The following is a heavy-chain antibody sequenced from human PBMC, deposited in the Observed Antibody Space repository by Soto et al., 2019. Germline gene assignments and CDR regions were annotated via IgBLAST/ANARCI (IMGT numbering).Heavy chain of an antibody. CDR1: GGSISSSSYY. J-gene: IGHJ5*02. Sequence: SETLSLTCTVSGGSISSSSYYWGWIRQPPGKGLEWIGSIYYSGSTYYNPSLKSRVTISVDTSKNQFSLKLSSVTAADTAVYYCARDLAGSYNWFDPWGQGTLVTVSS. CDR2: IYYSGST. CDR3: ARDLAGSYNWFDP. V-gene: IGHV4-39*07. D-gene: IGHD2-15*01.